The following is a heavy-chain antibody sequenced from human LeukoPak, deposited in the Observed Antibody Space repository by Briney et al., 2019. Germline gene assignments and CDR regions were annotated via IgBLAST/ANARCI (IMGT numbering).Heavy chain of an antibody. D-gene: IGHD3-22*01. V-gene: IGHV4-34*01. CDR1: GGSFSGYY. Sequence: SETLSLTCAVYGGSFSGYYWGWIRQPPGKGLEWIGEINHSGSTNYNPSLKSRVTISVDTSKNQFSLKLSSVTAADTAVYYCARGSHYYDSSGYYFDYWGQGTLVTVSS. CDR3: ARGSHYYDSSGYYFDY. CDR2: INHSGST. J-gene: IGHJ4*02.